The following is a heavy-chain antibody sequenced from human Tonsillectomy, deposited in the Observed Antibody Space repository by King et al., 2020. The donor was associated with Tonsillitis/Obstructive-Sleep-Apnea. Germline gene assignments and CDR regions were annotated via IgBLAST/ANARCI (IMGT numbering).Heavy chain of an antibody. CDR2: IGTAGDT. V-gene: IGHV3-13*01. J-gene: IGHJ4*02. CDR3: ARASGHILTGYSSPFDY. CDR1: GFTFSSYD. Sequence: VQLVESGGGLVQPGGSLRLSCAASGFTFSSYDMHWVRQATGKGLEWVSAIGTAGDTYYPGSVKGRFTISRENAKNSLYLQMNSLRAGETAVYYCARASGHILTGYSSPFDYWGQGTLVTVSS. D-gene: IGHD3-9*01.